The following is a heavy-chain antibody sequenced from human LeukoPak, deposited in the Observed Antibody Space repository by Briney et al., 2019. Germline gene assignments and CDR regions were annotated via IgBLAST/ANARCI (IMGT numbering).Heavy chain of an antibody. CDR1: GGSISSYY. D-gene: IGHD7-27*01. J-gene: IGHJ4*02. Sequence: PSETLSLTCSVSGGSISSYYWSWIRQPPGKGLEWIGNIYYSGSTNYNPSLKSRVTISLDTSKSQFSLKLSSVAAADTAVYYCASASLNWAWHYFDYWGQGTLVTVSS. CDR2: IYYSGST. CDR3: ASASLNWAWHYFDY. V-gene: IGHV4-59*12.